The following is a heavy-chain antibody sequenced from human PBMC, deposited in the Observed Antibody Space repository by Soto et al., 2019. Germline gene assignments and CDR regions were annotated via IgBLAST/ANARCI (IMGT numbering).Heavy chain of an antibody. Sequence: KTXETLSLTCAVAGGSISSYYWSWIRQPPGKGLDWIGYIYYSGSTNYNPSLKSRVTISVDTSKNQFSLKLSSVTAADTAVYYCARDRARDSSSSSFRGYYYYGMDVWGHGTTVTVSS. CDR1: GGSISSYY. CDR2: IYYSGST. D-gene: IGHD6-6*01. V-gene: IGHV4-59*01. CDR3: ARDRARDSSSSSFRGYYYYGMDV. J-gene: IGHJ6*02.